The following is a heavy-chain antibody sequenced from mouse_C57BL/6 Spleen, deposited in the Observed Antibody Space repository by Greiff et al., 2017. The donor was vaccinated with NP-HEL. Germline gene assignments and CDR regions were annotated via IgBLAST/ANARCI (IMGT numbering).Heavy chain of an antibody. Sequence: VQLQQSGAELVKPGASVKISCKASGYAFSSYWMNWVKQRPGKGLEWIGQIYPGDGDTNYNGKFKGKATLTADKSSSTAYMQLSSLTSEDSAVYFCARWDDSYYFDYWGQGTTLTVSS. D-gene: IGHD2-4*01. CDR3: ARWDDSYYFDY. CDR2: IYPGDGDT. CDR1: GYAFSSYW. V-gene: IGHV1-80*01. J-gene: IGHJ2*01.